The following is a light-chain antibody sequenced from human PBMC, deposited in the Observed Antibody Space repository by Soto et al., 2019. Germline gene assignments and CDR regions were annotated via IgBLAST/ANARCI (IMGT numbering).Light chain of an antibody. Sequence: DIQLTQSPSTLSASVGDRVTITCRASQSISSWLAWYQQKPGKDPKFLIYKTSNLESVVPSRFSVSGSGTEFTLTISGLQPDDGATYYCQYYNNYCWTFGQGTKVEIK. CDR3: QYYNNYCWT. J-gene: IGKJ1*01. CDR2: KTS. CDR1: QSISSW. V-gene: IGKV1-5*03.